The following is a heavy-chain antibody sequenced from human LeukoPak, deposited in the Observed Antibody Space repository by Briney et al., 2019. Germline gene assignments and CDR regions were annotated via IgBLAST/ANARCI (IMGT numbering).Heavy chain of an antibody. D-gene: IGHD3-9*01. J-gene: IGHJ4*02. CDR2: INPNSDGT. V-gene: IGHV1-2*02. CDR1: GYTFTGYH. Sequence: ASVKVSCKASGYTFTGYHMHWVRQAPGQGLEWMGWINPNSDGTNFAQNFQGRVTMTRDTSISTAYMELSRLRSDDTAVYYCARGILLRYFDWLWVDFDYWGQGTLVTVSS. CDR3: ARGILLRYFDWLWVDFDY.